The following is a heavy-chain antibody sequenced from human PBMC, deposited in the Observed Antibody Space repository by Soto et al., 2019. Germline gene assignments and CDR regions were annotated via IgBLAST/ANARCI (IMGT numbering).Heavy chain of an antibody. CDR3: ASISSGWRYGMDV. Sequence: GESLKISCKGSGYSFTSYWIGCVRQMPGKGLEWMGIIYPGDSDTRYSPSFQGQVTISADKSISTAYLQWSSLKASDTAMYYCASISSGWRYGMDVWGQGTTVTVSS. CDR1: GYSFTSYW. J-gene: IGHJ6*02. V-gene: IGHV5-51*01. CDR2: IYPGDSDT. D-gene: IGHD6-19*01.